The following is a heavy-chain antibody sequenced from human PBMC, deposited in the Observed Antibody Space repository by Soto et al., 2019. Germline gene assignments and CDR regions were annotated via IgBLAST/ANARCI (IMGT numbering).Heavy chain of an antibody. V-gene: IGHV4-39*01. CDR2: IYYSGST. CDR1: GGSISSSSYY. CDR3: ARLYYDILTGYYPHWFDP. J-gene: IGHJ5*02. D-gene: IGHD3-9*01. Sequence: SETLSLTCTVSGGSISSSSYYWGWIRQPPGKGLEWIGSIYYSGSTYYNPSLKSPVTISVDTSKNQFSLKLSSVTAADTAVYYCARLYYDILTGYYPHWFDPWGQGTLVTVSS.